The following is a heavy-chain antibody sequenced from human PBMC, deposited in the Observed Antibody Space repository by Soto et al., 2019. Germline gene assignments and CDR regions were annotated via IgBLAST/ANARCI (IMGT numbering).Heavy chain of an antibody. V-gene: IGHV1-69*06. CDR1: GGTFSSYA. D-gene: IGHD2-2*01. J-gene: IGHJ6*02. CDR2: IIPIFGTA. Sequence: EASVKVSCKASGGTFSSYAISWVRQAPGQGLEWMGGIIPIFGTANYAQKFQGRVTITADKSTSTAYMELSSLRSEDTAVYYCARGHIVVVPAAHYYYYGMDVWGQGTTVTVSS. CDR3: ARGHIVVVPAAHYYYYGMDV.